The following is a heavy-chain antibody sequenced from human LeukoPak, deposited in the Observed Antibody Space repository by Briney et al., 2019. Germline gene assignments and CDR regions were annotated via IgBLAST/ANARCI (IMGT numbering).Heavy chain of an antibody. CDR3: AKGGYSSPSPPDY. J-gene: IGHJ4*02. V-gene: IGHV3-23*01. D-gene: IGHD6-13*01. CDR2: ISGSGGST. CDR1: GFTFSSYA. Sequence: PGGSLRLSCAASGFTFSSYAVTWVRQAPGKGLEWVSAISGSGGSTYYADSVKGRFTISRDNSKNTLYLQMNSLRAEDTAMYYCAKGGYSSPSPPDYWGQGTLVTVSS.